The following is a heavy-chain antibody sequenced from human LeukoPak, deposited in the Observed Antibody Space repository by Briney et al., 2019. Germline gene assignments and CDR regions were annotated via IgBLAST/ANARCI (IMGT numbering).Heavy chain of an antibody. CDR3: ARTPAWFGEPDYAFDI. CDR2: IYYSGST. CDR1: GGSASSGSYY. J-gene: IGHJ3*02. D-gene: IGHD3-10*01. V-gene: IGHV4-61*01. Sequence: SETLSLTCTVSGGSASSGSYYWSWIRQPPGKGLEWIGYIYYSGSTNYNPSLKSRVTISVDTSKNQFSLKLSSVTAADTAVYYCARTPAWFGEPDYAFDIWGQGTMVTVSS.